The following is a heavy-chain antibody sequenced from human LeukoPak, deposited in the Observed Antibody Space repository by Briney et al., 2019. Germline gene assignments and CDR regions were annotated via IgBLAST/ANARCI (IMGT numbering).Heavy chain of an antibody. D-gene: IGHD3-22*01. J-gene: IGHJ4*02. V-gene: IGHV4-61*05. CDR1: GGSISSSSYY. CDR2: IYYSGST. CDR3: AKSGRRYYGSSGYYDSDFDY. Sequence: PSETLSLTCTVSGGSISSSSYYWGWIRQPPGKGLEWIGYIYYSGSTNYNPSLKSRITISVDTSKNQFSLKLSSVTAADTAVYYCAKSGRRYYGSSGYYDSDFDYWGQGTLVTVSS.